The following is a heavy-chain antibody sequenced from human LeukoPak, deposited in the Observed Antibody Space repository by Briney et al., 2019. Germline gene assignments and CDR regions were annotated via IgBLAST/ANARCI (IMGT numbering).Heavy chain of an antibody. D-gene: IGHD5-18*01. CDR3: ARVKGDTAMVSPRYYYYYMDV. V-gene: IGHV4-61*02. Sequence: PSQTLSLTCTVSGGSISSGSYYWSWIRQPAGKGLEWIGRIYTSGSTNYNPSLKSRVTISVDTSKNQFSLKLSSVTAADTAVYYCARVKGDTAMVSPRYYYYYMDVWGKGTTVTISS. J-gene: IGHJ6*03. CDR1: GGSISSGSYY. CDR2: IYTSGST.